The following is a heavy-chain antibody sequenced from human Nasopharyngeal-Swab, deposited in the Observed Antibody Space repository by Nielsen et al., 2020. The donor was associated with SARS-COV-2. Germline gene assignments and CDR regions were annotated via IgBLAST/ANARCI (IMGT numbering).Heavy chain of an antibody. CDR2: IDPTNGDT. CDR3: ARTGYYDSSGHYRNYYFDY. V-gene: IGHV1-2*06. D-gene: IGHD3-22*01. J-gene: IGHJ4*02. CDR1: GYTFSGYY. Sequence: ASVKVSCKASGYTFSGYYIHWVRQAPGHGLEWMGRIDPTNGDTRFAQKFQGRVTMTRDTSISTAYMEVSSLRSGDTAVYYCARTGYYDSSGHYRNYYFDYWGQGTLVTVSS.